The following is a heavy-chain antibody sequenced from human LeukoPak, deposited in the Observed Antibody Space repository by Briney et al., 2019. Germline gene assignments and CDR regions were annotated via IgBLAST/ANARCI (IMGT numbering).Heavy chain of an antibody. Sequence: GGSLRLSCAASAFTFSSYWMSWVRQAPGKGLEWVANIKQDGSEKYYVDSVKGRFTISRDNAKNTLNLQMNSLRAEDTAVYYCARDLGQYYDTSDNWFDPWGQGTLVTVSS. J-gene: IGHJ5*02. CDR2: IKQDGSEK. V-gene: IGHV3-7*01. D-gene: IGHD3-22*01. CDR1: AFTFSSYW. CDR3: ARDLGQYYDTSDNWFDP.